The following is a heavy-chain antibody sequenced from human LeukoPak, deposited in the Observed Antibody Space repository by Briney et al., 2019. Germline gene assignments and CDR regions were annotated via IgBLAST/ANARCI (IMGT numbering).Heavy chain of an antibody. CDR3: ARDLDCSSTSCTYYFDY. CDR2: IWYDGSNK. V-gene: IGHV3-33*08. Sequence: GGSLRLSCAASGFTFSSHWMTWVRQAPGKGLEWVAVIWYDGSNKYYADSVKGRFTISRDNSKNTLYLQMNSLRAEDTAVYYCARDLDCSSTSCTYYFDYWGQGTLVTVSS. CDR1: GFTFSSHW. J-gene: IGHJ4*02. D-gene: IGHD2-2*01.